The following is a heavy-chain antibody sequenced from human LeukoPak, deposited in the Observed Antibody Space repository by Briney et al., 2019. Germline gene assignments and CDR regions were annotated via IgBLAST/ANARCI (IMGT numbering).Heavy chain of an antibody. CDR2: TYYRSKWYN. CDR1: GDSVSSNSAA. D-gene: IGHD1-26*01. CDR3: ARDSGSYLSWFDP. V-gene: IGHV6-1*01. Sequence: SQTLSLTCAISGDSVSSNSAAWNWIRQSPSGGLEWLGRTYYRSKWYNDYAVSVKSRITINPDTSKNQFSLQLNSVTPEDTAVYYCARDSGSYLSWFDPWGQGTLVTVSS. J-gene: IGHJ5*02.